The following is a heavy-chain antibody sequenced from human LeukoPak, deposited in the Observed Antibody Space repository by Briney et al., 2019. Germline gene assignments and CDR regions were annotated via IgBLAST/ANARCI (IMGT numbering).Heavy chain of an antibody. CDR2: ISSNGGST. CDR3: VKDLSYYGYGYYYYGMDV. Sequence: GRSLRLSCSASGFTFSTYGMHWVRQAPGKGLESVSVISSNGGSTYYADSVKGRFTISRDNSKNTLYLQMSSLRAEDTAVYYCVKDLSYYGYGYYYYGMDVWGQGTTVTVSS. D-gene: IGHD3-10*01. CDR1: GFTFSTYG. J-gene: IGHJ6*02. V-gene: IGHV3-64D*09.